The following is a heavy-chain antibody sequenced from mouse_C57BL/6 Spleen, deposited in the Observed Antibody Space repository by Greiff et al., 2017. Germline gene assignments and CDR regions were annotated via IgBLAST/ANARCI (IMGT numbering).Heavy chain of an antibody. V-gene: IGHV1-64*01. J-gene: IGHJ4*01. CDR3: ARSYYGYEDYAMDY. CDR2: IHPNSGST. D-gene: IGHD2-2*01. Sequence: QVQLQQPGAELVKPGASVKLSCKASGYTFTSYWMHWVKQRPGQGLEWIGMIHPNSGSTNYNEKFKSKATLTVDKSSSTAYMQLSSLTSEDSAVYYCARSYYGYEDYAMDYWGQGTSGTVSS. CDR1: GYTFTSYW.